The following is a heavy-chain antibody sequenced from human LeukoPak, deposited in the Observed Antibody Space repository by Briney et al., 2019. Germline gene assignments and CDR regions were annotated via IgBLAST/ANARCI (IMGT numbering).Heavy chain of an antibody. CDR1: GITFSGYS. D-gene: IGHD3-9*01. Sequence: GGSLRLSCAASGITFSGYSMNWVRQAPGKGLEWVSSISGSGETIYYADSVKGRFTISRDNARNSLYLQMDSLRAEDTAVYYCARANPPAISFFDYWGQGTLVTVSS. CDR2: ISGSGETI. CDR3: ARANPPAISFFDY. J-gene: IGHJ4*02. V-gene: IGHV3-21*01.